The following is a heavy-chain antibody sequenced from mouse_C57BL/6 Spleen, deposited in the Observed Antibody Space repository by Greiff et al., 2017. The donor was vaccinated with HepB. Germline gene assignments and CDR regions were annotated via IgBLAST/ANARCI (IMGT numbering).Heavy chain of an antibody. J-gene: IGHJ2*01. Sequence: EVKLMESGGGLVKPGGSLKLSCAASGFTFSDYGMHWVRQAPEKGLEWVAYISSGSSTIYYADTVKGRFTISRDNAKNTLFLQMTSLRSEDTAMYYCALYGNPYYFDYWGQGTTLTVSS. CDR2: ISSGSSTI. CDR3: ALYGNPYYFDY. CDR1: GFTFSDYG. D-gene: IGHD2-1*01. V-gene: IGHV5-17*01.